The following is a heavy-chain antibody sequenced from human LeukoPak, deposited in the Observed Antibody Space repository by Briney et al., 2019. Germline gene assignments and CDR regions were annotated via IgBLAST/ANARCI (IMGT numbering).Heavy chain of an antibody. CDR3: ASHWAQQVVSDY. Sequence: QPGGSLRLSCAASGFTFSRYGMHWVRQAPGKGLEWVAVISYGGRNKYYADSVKGQFTLSRDNSKSTLYLQMSSLRVEDTAIYYCASHWAQQVVSDYWGQGTLVTVSS. CDR2: ISYGGRNK. J-gene: IGHJ4*02. V-gene: IGHV3-30*03. CDR1: GFTFSRYG. D-gene: IGHD6-13*01.